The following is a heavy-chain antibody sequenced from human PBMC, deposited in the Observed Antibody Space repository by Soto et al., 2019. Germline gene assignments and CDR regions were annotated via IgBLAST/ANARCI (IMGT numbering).Heavy chain of an antibody. Sequence: QVQLVQSGAEVKKPGSSVKVSCKASGGTFSSYAISWVRQAPGQGLEWMGGIIPIFGTANYAQKFQGRVTITADESTSTAYMGLSSLRSEDTAVYYCARGTTVTTILYFDYWGQGTLVTVSS. CDR3: ARGTTVTTILYFDY. D-gene: IGHD4-17*01. CDR1: GGTFSSYA. J-gene: IGHJ4*02. CDR2: IIPIFGTA. V-gene: IGHV1-69*01.